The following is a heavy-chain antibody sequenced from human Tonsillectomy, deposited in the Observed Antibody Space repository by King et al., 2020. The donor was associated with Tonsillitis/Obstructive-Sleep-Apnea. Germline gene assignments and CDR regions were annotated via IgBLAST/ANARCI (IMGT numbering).Heavy chain of an antibody. CDR2: ISSSSSTI. CDR3: ARVNVAVAEIYFDY. CDR1: GFTFSNDS. V-gene: IGHV3-48*02. Sequence: VQLVESGGGLVQPGGSLRLSCAASGFTFSNDSMNWVRQAPGKGLWWVSYISSSSSTIYYAASVKGRFTISRDNAKNSLYLQMNSLRDEDTAVYYCARVNVAVAEIYFDYWGQGTLVTVSS. J-gene: IGHJ4*02. D-gene: IGHD6-19*01.